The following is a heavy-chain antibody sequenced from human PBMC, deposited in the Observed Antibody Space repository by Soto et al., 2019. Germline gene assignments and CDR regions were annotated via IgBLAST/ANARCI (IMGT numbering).Heavy chain of an antibody. Sequence: GGSLRLSCAASGFTFSSYSMNWVRQAPGKGLEWVSSISSSSSYIYYADSVKGRFTISRDNAKNSLYLQMNSLRAEDAAVYYCARIMAGATPYWGQGTLVTVSS. V-gene: IGHV3-21*01. CDR1: GFTFSSYS. D-gene: IGHD1-26*01. CDR3: ARIMAGATPY. CDR2: ISSSSSYI. J-gene: IGHJ4*02.